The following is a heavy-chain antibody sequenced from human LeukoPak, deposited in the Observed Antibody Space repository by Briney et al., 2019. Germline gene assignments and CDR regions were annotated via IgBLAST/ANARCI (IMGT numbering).Heavy chain of an antibody. CDR2: INEDGSGK. Sequence: GGSLRLSCVFSGFTFSNYWTKWVRQAPGKGLEWVASINEDGSGKYSMDSVKDRVTISRDNAKNSLDLQINSLTVEDTAIYYCVRDDGDVWGKGTTVTVSS. CDR3: VRDDGDV. CDR1: GFTFSNYW. V-gene: IGHV3-7*01. J-gene: IGHJ6*04.